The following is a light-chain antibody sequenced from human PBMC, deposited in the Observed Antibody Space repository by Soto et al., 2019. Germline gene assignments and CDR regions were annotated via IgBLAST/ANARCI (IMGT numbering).Light chain of an antibody. CDR1: QSVSNNY. J-gene: IGKJ4*02. Sequence: EIVLTQSLGTLSLTPGERATLSCRASQSVSNNYLAWYQQKPGQAPRLLIYGASNRATGIPDRFSGSGSGTDFTLTISRLEPEDFAVYYCLQDGSSGTFGRGTKVDIK. CDR3: LQDGSSGT. CDR2: GAS. V-gene: IGKV3-20*01.